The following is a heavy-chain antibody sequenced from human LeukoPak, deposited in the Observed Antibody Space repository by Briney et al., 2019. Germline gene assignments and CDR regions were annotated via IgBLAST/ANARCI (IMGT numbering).Heavy chain of an antibody. CDR2: ICPDGTVT. CDR3: IRDFRSADL. Sequence: GGSLRLSCAASGFTFSSYSMNWVRQAPGKGPMWVSRICPDGTVTNYADSVKGRFTISRDNAKNTVYLEMNSLSVEDTATYYCIRDFRSADLWGQGTLVTVTS. J-gene: IGHJ5*02. CDR1: GFTFSSYS. V-gene: IGHV3-74*01.